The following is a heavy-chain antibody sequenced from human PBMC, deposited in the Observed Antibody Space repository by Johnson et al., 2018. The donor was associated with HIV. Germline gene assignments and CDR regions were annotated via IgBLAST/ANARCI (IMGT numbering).Heavy chain of an antibody. V-gene: IGHV3-13*01. Sequence: VQLVESGGGVVQPGRSLRLSCAASGFTFSSNAMHWVRQATGKGLEWVSAIGTAGDTSYPGSVKGRFTISRDNSKNTLYLQMNSLRAEDTAVYYCARDRRGSSWSRALDAFDIWGQGTMVIVSS. J-gene: IGHJ3*02. CDR3: ARDRRGSSWSRALDAFDI. CDR2: IGTAGDT. D-gene: IGHD6-13*01. CDR1: GFTFSSNA.